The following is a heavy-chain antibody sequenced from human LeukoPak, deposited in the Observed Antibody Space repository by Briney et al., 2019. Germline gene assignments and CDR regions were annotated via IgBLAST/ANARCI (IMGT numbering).Heavy chain of an antibody. CDR1: GFTFSGSA. CDR3: TSRPTPFYYYDSSASDAFES. Sequence: GGSLKLSCAASGFTFSGSAIHWVRQASGIGLEWLGRIRSKANSYATAYAASVNGRFTNSRDDSQNTAYLQMNSLKTEDTAVYYCTSRPTPFYYYDSSASDAFESWGQGTMVTVSS. V-gene: IGHV3-73*01. J-gene: IGHJ3*02. D-gene: IGHD3-22*01. CDR2: IRSKANSYAT.